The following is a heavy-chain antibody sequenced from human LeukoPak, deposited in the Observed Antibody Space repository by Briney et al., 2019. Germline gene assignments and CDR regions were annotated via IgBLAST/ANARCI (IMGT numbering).Heavy chain of an antibody. CDR3: ASAGGYYDSSGYFDVRSAFDI. J-gene: IGHJ3*02. D-gene: IGHD3-22*01. CDR2: ISYDGSNK. V-gene: IGHV3-30*03. Sequence: GGSLRLSCAASGFTFSSYGMHWVRQAPGKGLEWVAVISYDGSNKYYADSVKGRFTISRDNSKNTLYLQMNSLRAEDTAVYYCASAGGYYDSSGYFDVRSAFDIWGQGTMVTVSS. CDR1: GFTFSSYG.